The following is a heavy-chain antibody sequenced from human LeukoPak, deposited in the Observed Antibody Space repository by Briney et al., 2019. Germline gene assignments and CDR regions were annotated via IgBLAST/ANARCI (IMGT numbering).Heavy chain of an antibody. CDR3: ARDYCRGDGCHHALGY. CDR2: ISVYDGKT. CDR1: GYTFTGYY. V-gene: IGHV1-18*04. Sequence: GASVKVSCKVSGYTFTGYYLHWVRQAPGQGLEWMGWISVYDGKTNYLQRLQGRVTMTTDTSTSTSYMELRSLKSDDAAVYYCARDYCRGDGCHHALGYWGQGTLVTVSS. D-gene: IGHD2-21*01. J-gene: IGHJ4*02.